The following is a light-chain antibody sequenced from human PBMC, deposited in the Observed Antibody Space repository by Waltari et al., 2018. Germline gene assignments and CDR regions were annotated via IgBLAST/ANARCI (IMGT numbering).Light chain of an antibody. CDR1: QSISSW. J-gene: IGKJ1*01. V-gene: IGKV1-5*03. Sequence: DIQMTQSPSTLSASIGDRVTITCRASQSISSWLAWYKQKPGKAPKLLIYKASSLESGVPSRFSGSGSGTEFTLTISSLQPDDSATYYYQQYSAYPETFGQGTKVEIK. CDR2: KAS. CDR3: QQYSAYPET.